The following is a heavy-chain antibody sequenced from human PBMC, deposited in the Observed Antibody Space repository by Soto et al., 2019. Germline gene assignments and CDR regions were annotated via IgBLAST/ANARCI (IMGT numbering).Heavy chain of an antibody. Sequence: TLSLTCGFSGVSLRSGVYSLRWLRPPPGKGLEWIGYIYHSGSTYYNPSLKSRVTISVDRSKNQFSLKLSSVTAADTAVYYCARDRTHSDSSGYANWFDPCGQGTLVTV. CDR1: GVSLRSGVYS. D-gene: IGHD3-22*01. CDR3: ARDRTHSDSSGYANWFDP. V-gene: IGHV4-30-2*01. CDR2: IYHSGST. J-gene: IGHJ5*02.